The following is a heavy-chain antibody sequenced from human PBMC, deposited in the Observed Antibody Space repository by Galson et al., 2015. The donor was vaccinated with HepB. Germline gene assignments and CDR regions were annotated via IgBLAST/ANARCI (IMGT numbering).Heavy chain of an antibody. CDR3: ARDRGYFDL. Sequence: SLRLSCAASGFFVSNYYMNWVRQAPGTGLEWVSSIDTRGVVRYVDSVKGRFTISRDRSKNTLDLQINNLRAEATAAYFCARDRGYFDLWGRGTLVTASS. V-gene: IGHV3-66*01. CDR2: IDTRGVV. CDR1: GFFVSNYY. J-gene: IGHJ2*01.